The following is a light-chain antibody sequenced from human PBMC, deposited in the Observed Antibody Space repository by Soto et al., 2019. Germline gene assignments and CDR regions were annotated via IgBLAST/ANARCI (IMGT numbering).Light chain of an antibody. CDR1: QSISSY. CDR2: AAS. CDR3: QQLNTYPPT. V-gene: IGKV1-39*01. J-gene: IGKJ1*01. Sequence: DIQMTQSPSSLSASVGDRVTITCRASQSISSYLNWYQQKAGKAPKLLIYAASTLRSGVPSRFSGSGSATDFTLTISSLRPDDFATYYCQQLNTYPPTFGQGTKVDIK.